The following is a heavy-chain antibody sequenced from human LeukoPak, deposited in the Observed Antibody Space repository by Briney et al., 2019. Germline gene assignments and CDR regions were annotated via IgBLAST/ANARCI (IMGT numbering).Heavy chain of an antibody. D-gene: IGHD6-13*01. V-gene: IGHV1-2*02. Sequence: VASVKVSCKASGYTFTGYYMHWVRQAPGQGLEWMGWINPNSGGTNYAQKFQGRVTMTRDTSISTAYMELSRLRSDDTAVYYCARVVRIAAAGTYYYYMDVWGKGTTVTVSS. CDR3: ARVVRIAAAGTYYYYMDV. J-gene: IGHJ6*03. CDR2: INPNSGGT. CDR1: GYTFTGYY.